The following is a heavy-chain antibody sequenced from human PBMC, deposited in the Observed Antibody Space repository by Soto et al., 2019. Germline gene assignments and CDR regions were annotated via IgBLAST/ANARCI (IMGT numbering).Heavy chain of an antibody. D-gene: IGHD6-13*01. V-gene: IGHV1-69*01. CDR2: IIPIFGTA. CDR3: ASDPLKGYSSWFGD. CDR1: GGTFSSYA. Sequence: QVQLVQSGAEVKKPGSSVKVSCKASGGTFSSYAISWVRQAPGQGLEWMGGIIPIFGTANYAQKFQGRVTITADESTGTAYMELSSLRSEGTAVYYCASDPLKGYSSWFGDWGQGTLVTVSS. J-gene: IGHJ4*02.